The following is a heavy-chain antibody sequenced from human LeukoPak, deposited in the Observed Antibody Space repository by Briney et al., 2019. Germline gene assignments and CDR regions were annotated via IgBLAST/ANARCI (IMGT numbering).Heavy chain of an antibody. J-gene: IGHJ4*02. CDR2: ISWNSGSI. CDR1: GFTFDDYA. V-gene: IGHV3-9*01. D-gene: IGHD1-20*01. Sequence: GRSLRLSCAASGFTFDDYAMHWVRQAPGKGLEWVSGISWNSGSIGYADSVKGRFTISRDNAKNSPYLQMNSLRAEDTALYYCAKDIASGITGSFDYWGQGTLVTVSS. CDR3: AKDIASGITGSFDY.